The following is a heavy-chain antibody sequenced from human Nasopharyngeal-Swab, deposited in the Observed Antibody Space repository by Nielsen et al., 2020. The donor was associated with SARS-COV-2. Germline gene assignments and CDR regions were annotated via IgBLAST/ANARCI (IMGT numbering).Heavy chain of an antibody. Sequence: WVGQAPGQGLEWMGGIIPIFGTANYAQKFQGRVTITADESTSTAYMELSSLRSEDTAVYYCANERYCSGGSCYSGGMDVWGQGTTVTVSS. J-gene: IGHJ6*02. V-gene: IGHV1-69*01. CDR2: IIPIFGTA. D-gene: IGHD2-15*01. CDR3: ANERYCSGGSCYSGGMDV.